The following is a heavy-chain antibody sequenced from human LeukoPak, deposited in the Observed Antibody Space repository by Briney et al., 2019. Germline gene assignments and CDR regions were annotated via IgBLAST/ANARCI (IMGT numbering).Heavy chain of an antibody. V-gene: IGHV4-39*01. CDR2: IYYSGST. Sequence: SETLSLTCTVSGGSISSSSYYWGWIRQPPGKGLEWIGSIYYSGSTYYNPSLKSRVTISVDTSKNQFSLKLSSVTAAGTAVYYCARGYKSLEWLLVPHYFDYWGQGTLVTVSS. CDR3: ARGYKSLEWLLVPHYFDY. D-gene: IGHD3-3*01. CDR1: GGSISSSSYY. J-gene: IGHJ4*02.